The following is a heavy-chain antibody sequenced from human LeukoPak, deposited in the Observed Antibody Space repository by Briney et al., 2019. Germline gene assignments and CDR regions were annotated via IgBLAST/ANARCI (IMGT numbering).Heavy chain of an antibody. D-gene: IGHD2-15*01. J-gene: IGHJ3*02. CDR1: GFTFSSYT. Sequence: MAGGSLRLSCAASGFTFSSYTMNWVRQAPGKGLEWVSSISSSSSYIYYGDSVKGRFTISRDNAKNSLYLQMNSLRAEDTAVYYCARVKGGGTHDAFDIWGQGTMVTVSS. CDR3: ARVKGGGTHDAFDI. CDR2: ISSSSSYI. V-gene: IGHV3-21*01.